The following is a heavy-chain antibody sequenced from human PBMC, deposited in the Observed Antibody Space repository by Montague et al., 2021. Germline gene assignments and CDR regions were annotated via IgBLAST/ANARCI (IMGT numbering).Heavy chain of an antibody. J-gene: IGHJ5*02. D-gene: IGHD2-21*02. CDR3: ARRGVVTGWFDP. CDR2: INHSGST. V-gene: IGHV4-34*01. Sequence: SETLSLTCTVYGGSFSGYYWSWICQSPGKGLEWIGEINHSGSTNYNPSLKSRATISVDTSKNQFSLKLSSVTAADTAVYYCARRGVVTGWFDPWGQGTLVTVSS. CDR1: GGSFSGYY.